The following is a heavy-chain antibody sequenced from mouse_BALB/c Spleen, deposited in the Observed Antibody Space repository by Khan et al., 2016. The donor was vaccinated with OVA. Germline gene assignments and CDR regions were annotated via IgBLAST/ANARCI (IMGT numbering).Heavy chain of an antibody. Sequence: VQLKESGPGLVKPSQSLSLTCTVTGYSITSDYAWNWIRQFPGNKLEWMAYISYSGNTNYNPSLKSRISITRDTSKNQFFLQLNFVTIEDTATYYCARIQGGDFDYWGQGTTLTVSS. CDR2: ISYSGNT. D-gene: IGHD1-1*02. CDR1: GYSITSDYA. CDR3: ARIQGGDFDY. J-gene: IGHJ2*01. V-gene: IGHV3-2*02.